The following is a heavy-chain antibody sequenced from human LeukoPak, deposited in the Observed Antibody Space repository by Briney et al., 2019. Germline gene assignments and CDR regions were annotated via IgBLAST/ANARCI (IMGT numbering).Heavy chain of an antibody. CDR3: ARRGYSFGSDY. CDR2: ISYDGSNK. V-gene: IGHV3-30-3*01. CDR1: GFTFGDYT. Sequence: GGSLRLSCTASGFTFGDYTMTWFRQAPGKGLEWVAVISYDGSNKYYADSVKGRFTISRDNSKNTLYLQMNSLRAEDTAVYYCARRGYSFGSDYWGPGTLVTVSP. J-gene: IGHJ4*02. D-gene: IGHD5-18*01.